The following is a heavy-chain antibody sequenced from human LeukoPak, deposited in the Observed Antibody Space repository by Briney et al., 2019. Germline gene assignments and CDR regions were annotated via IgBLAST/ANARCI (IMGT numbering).Heavy chain of an antibody. J-gene: IGHJ4*02. CDR1: GFTVISNY. Sequence: GGSLRLSFAASGFTVISNYMSWVRQAPGNGLGWVSVIYRGGSTYYAASVKGRFTISRHNSKNTLYLQMNSLRAEDTAVYYCARVSGSSWHHFDYWGQGTLVTVSS. D-gene: IGHD6-13*01. V-gene: IGHV3-53*04. CDR2: IYRGGST. CDR3: ARVSGSSWHHFDY.